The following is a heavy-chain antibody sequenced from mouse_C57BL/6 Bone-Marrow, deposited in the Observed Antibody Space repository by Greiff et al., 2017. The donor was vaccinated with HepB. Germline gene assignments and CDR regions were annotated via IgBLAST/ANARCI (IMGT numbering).Heavy chain of an antibody. CDR2: ISSGGSYT. J-gene: IGHJ2*01. V-gene: IGHV5-6*01. CDR1: GFTFSSYG. D-gene: IGHD2-5*01. Sequence: EVKLMESGGDLVKPGGSLKLSCAASGFTFSSYGMSWVRQTPDKRLEWVATISSGGSYTYYPDSVKGRFTISRDNAKNNLYLQMSSLKSEDTAMYYCASLYYSNYLYYWGQGTTLTVSS. CDR3: ASLYYSNYLYY.